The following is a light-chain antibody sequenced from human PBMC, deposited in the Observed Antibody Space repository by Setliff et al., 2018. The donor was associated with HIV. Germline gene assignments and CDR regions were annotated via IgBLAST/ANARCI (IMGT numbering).Light chain of an antibody. J-gene: IGLJ1*01. CDR1: SSDVGTYNF. CDR3: SSYTSSTPLYV. V-gene: IGLV2-14*03. CDR2: DVS. Sequence: QSALTQPASVSGSPGQSITISCTGTSSDVGTYNFVSWYQQHPGKAPQLMIYDVSNRPSGVSNRFSGSKSGKTASLTISGLQAEDEADYYCSSYTSSTPLYVFGTGTRSPS.